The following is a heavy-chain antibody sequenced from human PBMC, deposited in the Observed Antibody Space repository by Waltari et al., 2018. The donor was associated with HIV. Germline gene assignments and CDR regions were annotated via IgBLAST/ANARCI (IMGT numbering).Heavy chain of an antibody. CDR2: INDCGTP. CDR3: AGVPPMKPRGGTFHA. Sequence: QVQLQQWGAGLLKPSETLSLTCAVHGGSLRRYCWSWIRKPPGKGLEWIGEINDCGTPHCNPSLKSRVSMSVDTATDQFSLERCGVSAADLGVYLWAGVPPMKPRGGTFHAGGQVIMVSVSS. V-gene: IGHV4-34*02. D-gene: IGHD3-22*01. CDR1: GGSLRRYC. J-gene: IGHJ3*01.